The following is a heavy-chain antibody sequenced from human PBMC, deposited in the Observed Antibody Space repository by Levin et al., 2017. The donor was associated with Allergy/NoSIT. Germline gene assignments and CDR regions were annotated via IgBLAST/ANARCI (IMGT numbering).Heavy chain of an antibody. Sequence: GGSLRLSCAASGFTFRTFWMSWVRQAPGKGPEWVANIKQDGSDKYYVNSVEGRFTVSRDNAKNSLYLQMNSLRVEDTAVYYCARDHDGEDEYFDFWGQGTLVTVSS. V-gene: IGHV3-7*01. CDR2: IKQDGSDK. CDR3: ARDHDGEDEYFDF. D-gene: IGHD3-10*01. CDR1: GFTFRTFW. J-gene: IGHJ4*02.